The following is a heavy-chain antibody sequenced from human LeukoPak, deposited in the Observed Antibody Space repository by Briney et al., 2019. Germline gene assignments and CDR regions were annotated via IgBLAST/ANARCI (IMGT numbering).Heavy chain of an antibody. CDR1: GFTLSTNA. D-gene: IGHD1-26*01. CDR2: ISGSGAST. J-gene: IGHJ4*02. V-gene: IGHV3-23*01. Sequence: SGGSLRLSCLTSGFTLSTNAMSWVRQAPGKGLEWISGISGSGASTYYADSVKGRFTISRDDSRNTLYPQMNSLRGDDTGVYYCAKDVGKWESLHFFDYWGQGTLVTVSS. CDR3: AKDVGKWESLHFFDY.